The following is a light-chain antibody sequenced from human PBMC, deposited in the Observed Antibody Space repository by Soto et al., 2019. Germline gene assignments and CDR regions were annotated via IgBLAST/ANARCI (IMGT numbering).Light chain of an antibody. J-gene: IGKJ5*01. CDR2: DAS. V-gene: IGKV1-13*02. Sequence: AIQLTQSPSSLSASVGDRVTITCRASQGISSALAWYQQKPGKAPKLLIYDASSLESGVPSRFSGSGSGTDFTLTISSLQPEDFATYYCQQFNSYPITYGQGTRLEIK. CDR3: QQFNSYPIT. CDR1: QGISSA.